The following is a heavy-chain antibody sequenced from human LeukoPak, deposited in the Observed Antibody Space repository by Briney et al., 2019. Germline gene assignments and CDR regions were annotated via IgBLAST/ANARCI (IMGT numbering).Heavy chain of an antibody. V-gene: IGHV4-4*07. D-gene: IGHD6-19*01. CDR1: GGSISSYY. Sequence: PSETLSLTCTVSGGSISSYYWSWIRQPAGKGLEWIGRIYTSGSTNYNPSLKSRVTISVDKSKNQFSLKLSSVTAADTVVYYCARGEAVAARGYYFDCWGQGSLVTVSS. CDR3: ARGEAVAARGYYFDC. CDR2: IYTSGST. J-gene: IGHJ4*02.